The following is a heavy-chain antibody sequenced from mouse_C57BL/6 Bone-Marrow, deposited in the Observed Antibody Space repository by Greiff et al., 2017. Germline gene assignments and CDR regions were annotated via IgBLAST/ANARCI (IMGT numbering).Heavy chain of an antibody. V-gene: IGHV1-50*01. D-gene: IGHD4-1*01. CDR2: IDPSDSST. Sequence: QVQLQQPGAELVKPGASVKLSCKASGYTFTSYWMQWVKQRPGQGLEWIGEIDPSDSSTIYNQKFKGKATLTVDTSSSTAYMQRSSLTSEDSAVYYCARYLGHYWGQGTLVTVSA. CDR1: GYTFTSYW. J-gene: IGHJ3*01. CDR3: ARYLGHY.